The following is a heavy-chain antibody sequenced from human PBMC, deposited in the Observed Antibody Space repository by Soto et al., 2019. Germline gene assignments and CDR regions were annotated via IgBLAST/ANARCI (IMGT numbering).Heavy chain of an antibody. J-gene: IGHJ4*02. CDR1: GFTFSSYA. Sequence: PGGSLRLSFAASGFTFSSYAMSWVRQAPGKGLEWVSAISGSGGSTYYADSVKGRFTISRDNSKNTLYLQMNSLRAEDTAVYYCAKDGDCTNGVCYWELTHKPAPAFDYWGQGTLVTVSS. CDR2: ISGSGGST. V-gene: IGHV3-23*01. D-gene: IGHD2-8*01. CDR3: AKDGDCTNGVCYWELTHKPAPAFDY.